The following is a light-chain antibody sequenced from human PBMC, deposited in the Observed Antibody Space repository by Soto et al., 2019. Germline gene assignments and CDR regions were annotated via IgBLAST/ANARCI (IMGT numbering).Light chain of an antibody. J-gene: IGKJ1*01. V-gene: IGKV3-11*01. Sequence: EIVLTQSPSSLSSSPGERATLSCRASQSVGSSLAWYQQKLGQAPRLLIYAASDRATGIPGRFSGSGSGTDFTLTISSLQSADFAVYYCQHYANWTPSTFGQGTKVDIK. CDR2: AAS. CDR3: QHYANWTPST. CDR1: QSVGSS.